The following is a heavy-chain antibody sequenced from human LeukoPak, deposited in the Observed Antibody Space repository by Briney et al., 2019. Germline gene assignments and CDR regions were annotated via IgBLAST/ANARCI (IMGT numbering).Heavy chain of an antibody. CDR1: GFPFASYA. V-gene: IGHV3-23*01. D-gene: IGHD5-12*01. J-gene: IGHJ4*02. CDR2: IIGSVAST. Sequence: PGGSLRLSCAASGFPFASYAMSWVRQTPGKGLEWVSHIIGSVASTYYADSVKGRFTISRDNTKNTLYLQMNSLRADDTAVYFCVKGGYDYVEVGYFDYWGQGTVVTVSS. CDR3: VKGGYDYVEVGYFDY.